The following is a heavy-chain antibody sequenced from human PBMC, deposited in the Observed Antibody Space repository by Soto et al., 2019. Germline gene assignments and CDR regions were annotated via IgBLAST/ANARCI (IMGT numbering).Heavy chain of an antibody. CDR3: TRGWFGEIVYYFDY. CDR2: ISPYNGNT. V-gene: IGHV1-18*01. CDR1: GYTFTTYG. Sequence: QVQLVQSGAEVKKPGASVKVSCKTSGYTFTTYGISWVRQAPGQGLEWMGWISPYNGNTKYAQMLQGRVTMTADTSTSTAYMDLRSLTSDDTAVYYCTRGWFGEIVYYFDYWGQGTLVTVSS. J-gene: IGHJ4*02. D-gene: IGHD3-10*01.